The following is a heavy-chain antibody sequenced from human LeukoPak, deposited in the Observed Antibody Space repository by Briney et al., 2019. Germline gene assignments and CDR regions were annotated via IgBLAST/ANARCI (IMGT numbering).Heavy chain of an antibody. Sequence: PSQTLSLTCTVSGGSISSGGDYWSWIRQHPGKGPERIGYIYYSGSTYYNPSLKSRVSISVDTSKNQFSLKLSSVTAADTAVYYCVRDIYYYDNGGSEVRYMDVWGKGTTVTVSS. V-gene: IGHV4-31*03. D-gene: IGHD3-22*01. CDR1: GGSISSGGDY. J-gene: IGHJ6*03. CDR2: IYYSGST. CDR3: VRDIYYYDNGGSEVRYMDV.